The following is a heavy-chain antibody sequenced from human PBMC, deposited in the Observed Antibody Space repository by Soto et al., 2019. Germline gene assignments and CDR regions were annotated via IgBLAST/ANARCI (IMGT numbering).Heavy chain of an antibody. CDR1: GYTFTTYN. Sequence: QVQLVQSGAEVKKPGASVKVSCKASGYTFTTYNINWVRQATGQGLEWMGWTNPNTGHTGYAQKFQGRVTMTRDTSINTAYMEFNSLRSEDTAVYYCTRGHNWFAPWGQGTLVTVSS. CDR2: TNPNTGHT. V-gene: IGHV1-8*01. J-gene: IGHJ5*02. CDR3: TRGHNWFAP.